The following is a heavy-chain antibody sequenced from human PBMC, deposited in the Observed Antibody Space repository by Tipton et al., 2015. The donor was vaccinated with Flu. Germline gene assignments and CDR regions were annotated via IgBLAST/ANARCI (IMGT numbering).Heavy chain of an antibody. CDR3: ARALVITTTMGGDWFDP. CDR2: IYYSGGT. D-gene: IGHD3-10*01. J-gene: IGHJ5*02. Sequence: TLSLTCTVSGGSISSYYWSWIRQPPGKGLEWIGYIYYSGGTNYNPSLKSRVTISVDMSKNQFSLNLSSVTAADTAVYYCARALVITTTMGGDWFDPWGQGTLVTVSS. V-gene: IGHV4-59*01. CDR1: GGSISSYY.